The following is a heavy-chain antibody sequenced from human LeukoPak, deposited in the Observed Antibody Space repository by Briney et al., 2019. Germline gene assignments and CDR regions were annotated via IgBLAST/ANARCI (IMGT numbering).Heavy chain of an antibody. V-gene: IGHV3-66*02. CDR3: TRADTGRGGGWVPFDY. Sequence: GGSLRLSCAVSGLTVNSNYMTWVRQAPGKGLEWVSVIYSDGKTYRADSVKGRFTISRDNSKNTVYLQMNSLRPEDTAVYYCTRADTGRGGGWVPFDYWGQGTLVTVSS. CDR2: IYSDGKT. CDR1: GLTVNSNY. J-gene: IGHJ4*02. D-gene: IGHD3-10*01.